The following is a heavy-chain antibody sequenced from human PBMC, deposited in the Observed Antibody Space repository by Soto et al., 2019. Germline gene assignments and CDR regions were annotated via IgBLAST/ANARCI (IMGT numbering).Heavy chain of an antibody. CDR1: GFTFSSYG. D-gene: IGHD5-18*01. V-gene: IGHV3-33*01. J-gene: IGHJ4*02. CDR3: ARVEEGQLWPHFDY. CDR2: IWYDGSNK. Sequence: QVQLVESGGGVVQPGRSLRLSCAASGFTFSSYGMHWVRQAPGKGLEWVAVIWYDGSNKYYADSVKGRFTISRDNSKNTLYVQMNSLRAEDTAVYYCARVEEGQLWPHFDYWGQGTLVTVSS.